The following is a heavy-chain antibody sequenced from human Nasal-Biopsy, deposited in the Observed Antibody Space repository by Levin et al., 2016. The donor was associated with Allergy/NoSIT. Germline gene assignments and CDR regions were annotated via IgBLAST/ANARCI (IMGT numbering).Heavy chain of an antibody. Sequence: SVKVSCKASGYIFTYRYLHWVRQAPGQAFEWMGWITVYNGNTNYAQKFQDRVTITRHTSLHTVYMELRSLRSDDTAIYYCARSSLESDVWSHFDSWGQGSRVTVSS. V-gene: IGHV1-45*02. D-gene: IGHD3-3*01. CDR3: ARSSLESDVWSHFDS. CDR2: ITVYNGNT. CDR1: GYIFTYRY. J-gene: IGHJ4*02.